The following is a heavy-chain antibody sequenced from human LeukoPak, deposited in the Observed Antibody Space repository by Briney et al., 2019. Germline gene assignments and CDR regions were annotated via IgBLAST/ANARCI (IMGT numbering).Heavy chain of an antibody. CDR3: ARGSPYGVNWFDP. D-gene: IGHD4-17*01. CDR2: INHSGST. CDR1: GGSFSGYY. Sequence: SETLSLTCAVYGGSFSGYYWSWIRQPPGKGLEWIGEINHSGSTNYNPSLKSRITMLVDTSKNQFSLKLSSVTAADTAVYYRARGSPYGVNWFDPWGQGTLVIVSS. J-gene: IGHJ5*02. V-gene: IGHV4-34*01.